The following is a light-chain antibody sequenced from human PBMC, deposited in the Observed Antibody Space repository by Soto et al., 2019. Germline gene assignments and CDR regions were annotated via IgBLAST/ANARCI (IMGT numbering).Light chain of an antibody. V-gene: IGKV3-11*01. CDR3: QQHSNWPPLYT. Sequence: EIVLTQSPATLSLSPGERATLSCRASQSVSSYLAWYQQKPGQAPRLLIYDASNRATGIPARFSGSGSGTDFTLTISSLEPEDFVIYYCQQHSNWPPLYTFRQGTKLEIK. CDR2: DAS. J-gene: IGKJ2*01. CDR1: QSVSSY.